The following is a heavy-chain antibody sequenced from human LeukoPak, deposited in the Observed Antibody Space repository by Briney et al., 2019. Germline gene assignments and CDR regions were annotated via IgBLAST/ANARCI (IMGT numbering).Heavy chain of an antibody. J-gene: IGHJ6*03. CDR1: GGSISSHY. CDR2: IYYSGST. Sequence: SETLSLTCTVSGGSISSHYWSWIRQPPGKGLEWIGYIYYSGSTNYNPSLKSRVTISVDTSKNQFSLKLSSVTAADTAVYYCARDKEGYSSSSPGSIKYYYYYYMDVWGKGTTVTVSS. CDR3: ARDKEGYSSSSPGSIKYYYYYYMDV. D-gene: IGHD6-6*01. V-gene: IGHV4-59*11.